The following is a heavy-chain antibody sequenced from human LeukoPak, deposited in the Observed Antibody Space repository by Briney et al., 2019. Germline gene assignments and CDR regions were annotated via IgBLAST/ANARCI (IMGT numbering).Heavy chain of an antibody. CDR3: ARDVGYCSGGSCFEAGWFDP. D-gene: IGHD2-15*01. Sequence: PSETLSLTCTVSGYSISSGYYWGWIRQPPGKGLEWIGSIYHSGSTYYNPSLKSRVTISVDTSKNQFSLKLSSVTAADTAVYYCARDVGYCSGGSCFEAGWFDPWGQGTLVTVSS. CDR1: GYSISSGYY. CDR2: IYHSGST. V-gene: IGHV4-38-2*02. J-gene: IGHJ5*02.